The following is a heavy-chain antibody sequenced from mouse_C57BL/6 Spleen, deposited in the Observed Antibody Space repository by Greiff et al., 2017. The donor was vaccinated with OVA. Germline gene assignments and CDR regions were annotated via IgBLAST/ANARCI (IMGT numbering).Heavy chain of an antibody. CDR1: GYSITSGYY. Sequence: EVKLLESGPGLVKPSQSLSLTCSVTGYSITSGYYWNWIRQFPGNKLEWMGYISYDGSNNYNPSLKNRISITLDTSKNQFFLKLNSVTTEDTATDYCAREDDYDDRYWYFDVWGTGTTVTVSS. D-gene: IGHD2-4*01. CDR3: AREDDYDDRYWYFDV. J-gene: IGHJ1*03. V-gene: IGHV3-6*01. CDR2: ISYDGSN.